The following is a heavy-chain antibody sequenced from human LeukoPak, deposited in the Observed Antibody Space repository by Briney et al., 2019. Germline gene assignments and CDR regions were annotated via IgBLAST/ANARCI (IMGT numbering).Heavy chain of an antibody. Sequence: SETLSLTCTVSGGSITSYYWSWIRQPPGKGLEWIGYIYYSGSTTYNPSLKSRVTISLDTSKNQFSPKLSSVTAADTAVYYCARGTRYCSGGSCYNWFDPWGQGTLVTVSS. CDR2: IYYSGST. J-gene: IGHJ5*02. D-gene: IGHD2-15*01. CDR1: GGSITSYY. CDR3: ARGTRYCSGGSCYNWFDP. V-gene: IGHV4-59*01.